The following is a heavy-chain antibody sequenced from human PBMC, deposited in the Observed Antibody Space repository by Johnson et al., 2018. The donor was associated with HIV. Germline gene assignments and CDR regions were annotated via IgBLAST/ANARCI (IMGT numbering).Heavy chain of an antibody. J-gene: IGHJ3*02. CDR3: SRRYSSGWYELRVVDAFDI. CDR2: ISSSGSAI. V-gene: IGHV3-48*04. D-gene: IGHD6-19*01. CDR1: GFTFSSYA. Sequence: VQLVESGGGLVKPGGSLRLSCAASGFTFSSYAMKWVLQDPGKGLEWVSYISSSGSAIYYAASVTGRFTISRDNAKNSLYLQTNSLRAEDTAVYYWSRRYSSGWYELRVVDAFDIWGKGTMVTVSS.